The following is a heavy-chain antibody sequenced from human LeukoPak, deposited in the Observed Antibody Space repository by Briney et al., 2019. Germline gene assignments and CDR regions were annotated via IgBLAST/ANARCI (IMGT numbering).Heavy chain of an antibody. Sequence: GGSLRLSCVASGFTFDDYGMSWVRQAPGKGLEWVSGINWNGGSTVYADSVKGRFTISRDNAKNSLYLQMNSLRAEDTALYYCASSSHSKNLIYWGQGTLVTVSS. J-gene: IGHJ4*02. V-gene: IGHV3-20*04. CDR3: ASSSHSKNLIY. D-gene: IGHD6-6*01. CDR1: GFTFDDYG. CDR2: INWNGGST.